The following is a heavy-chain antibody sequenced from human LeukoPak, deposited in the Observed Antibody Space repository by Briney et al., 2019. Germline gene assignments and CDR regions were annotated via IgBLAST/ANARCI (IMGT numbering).Heavy chain of an antibody. D-gene: IGHD3-22*01. CDR1: GYSFTSYW. Sequence: GESLKISCKGSGYSFTSYWIGWVRQMPGKGLEWMGIIYPGDSDTRHSPSFQGQVTISADKSISTAYLQWSSLKASDTAMYYCARIVTYYYDSSGYHDYWGQGTLVTVSS. J-gene: IGHJ4*02. CDR3: ARIVTYYYDSSGYHDY. V-gene: IGHV5-51*01. CDR2: IYPGDSDT.